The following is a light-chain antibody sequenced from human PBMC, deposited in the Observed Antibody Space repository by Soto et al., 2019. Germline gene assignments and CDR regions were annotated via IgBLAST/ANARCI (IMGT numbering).Light chain of an antibody. Sequence: EIVLTQCLATLYLSPGERAILSCRASHSVTTYLAWYQQKPGQAPRLLIYDVSNRATGIPARFSGSGSGTDFTLTISSLEPEDFGVYYCQQRGTFGGGTKVDIK. J-gene: IGKJ4*01. V-gene: IGKV3-11*01. CDR1: HSVTTY. CDR2: DVS. CDR3: QQRGT.